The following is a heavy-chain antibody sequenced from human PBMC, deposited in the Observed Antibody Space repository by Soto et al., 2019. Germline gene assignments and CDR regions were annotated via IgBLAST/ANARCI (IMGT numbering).Heavy chain of an antibody. J-gene: IGHJ4*02. CDR2: INHSGST. Sequence: SETLSLTCAVYGGSFSGYYWTWIRQPPGTGLEWIGEINHSGSTNYNPSLKSRVTISVDTSKNQFSLKLTSVTAADTAVYYCARDEIAGLFDYWGQGTLVTVSS. CDR3: ARDEIAGLFDY. CDR1: GGSFSGYY. D-gene: IGHD2-21*01. V-gene: IGHV4-34*01.